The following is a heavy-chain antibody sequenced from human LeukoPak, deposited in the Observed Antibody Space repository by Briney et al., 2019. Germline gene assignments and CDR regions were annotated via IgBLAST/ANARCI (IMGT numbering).Heavy chain of an antibody. D-gene: IGHD3-3*01. V-gene: IGHV4-4*07. CDR2: IYTSGST. CDR1: GGSISSYY. J-gene: IGHJ3*02. Sequence: PSGTLSLTCTVSGGSISSYYWSWIRQPAGKGLEWIGRIYTSGSTNYNPSLKSRVTMSVDTSKNQFSLKLSSVTAADTAVYYCARSRVTYYDFWSGYPDAFDIWGQGTMVTVSS. CDR3: ARSRVTYYDFWSGYPDAFDI.